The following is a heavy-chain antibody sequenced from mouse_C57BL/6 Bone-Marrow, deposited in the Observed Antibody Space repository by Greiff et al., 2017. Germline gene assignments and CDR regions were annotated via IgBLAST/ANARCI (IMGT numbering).Heavy chain of an antibody. J-gene: IGHJ1*03. Sequence: VQLQQSDAELVKPGASVKISCKVSGYTFTDHTIHWMKQRPEQGLEWIGYIYPRDGSTKYNEKFKGKATLTADKSSSTAYMQLNSLTSEDSAVYFCARGDSITTVVATSYWYFDVWGTGTTVTVSS. D-gene: IGHD1-1*01. CDR2: IYPRDGST. V-gene: IGHV1-78*01. CDR1: GYTFTDHT. CDR3: ARGDSITTVVATSYWYFDV.